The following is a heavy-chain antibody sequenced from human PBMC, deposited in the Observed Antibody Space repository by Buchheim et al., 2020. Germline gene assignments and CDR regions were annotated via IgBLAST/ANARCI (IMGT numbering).Heavy chain of an antibody. CDR1: GFTFSSYA. D-gene: IGHD3-10*01. Sequence: QVQLVESGGGVVQPGRSLRLSCAASGFTFSSYAMHWVRQAPGKGLEWVAVISYDGSNKYYADSVKGRFTISRDNSKNTLYLQMNSLRAEDTAVYYCAREGAARGCFDYWGQGTL. CDR2: ISYDGSNK. CDR3: AREGAARGCFDY. V-gene: IGHV3-30*04. J-gene: IGHJ4*02.